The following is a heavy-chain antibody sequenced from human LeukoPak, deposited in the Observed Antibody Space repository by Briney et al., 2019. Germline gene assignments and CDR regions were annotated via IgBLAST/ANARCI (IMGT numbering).Heavy chain of an antibody. J-gene: IGHJ4*02. Sequence: GGSLRLSCAASGFTFNNAWMSWVGQAPGKGLEGVGRIKSKTDGGTTDYAAPVKGRFTISRDNAKNTVYLQINSLRAEDTALYYCARAMLDSSGRGYWGQGTLVTVSS. CDR2: IKSKTDGGTT. CDR1: GFTFNNAW. D-gene: IGHD3-22*01. CDR3: ARAMLDSSGRGY. V-gene: IGHV3-15*05.